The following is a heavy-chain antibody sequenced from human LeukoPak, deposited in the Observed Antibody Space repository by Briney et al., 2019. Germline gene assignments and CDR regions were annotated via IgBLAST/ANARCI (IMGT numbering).Heavy chain of an antibody. CDR1: GGSLSGYY. V-gene: IGHV4-34*01. D-gene: IGHD3-22*01. J-gene: IGHJ3*02. CDR2: INHSGST. Sequence: SETLSPTCAVYGGSLSGYYWSWIRQPPGKGPEWIGEINHSGSTNYNPSLKSRVTISVDTSKNQFSLKLSSVTAADTAVYYCARIEDYYDSSGSRRAAAFDIWGQGTMVTVSS. CDR3: ARIEDYYDSSGSRRAAAFDI.